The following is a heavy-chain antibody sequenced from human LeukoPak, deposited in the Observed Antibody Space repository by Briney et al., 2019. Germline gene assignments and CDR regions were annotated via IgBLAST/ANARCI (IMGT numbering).Heavy chain of an antibody. Sequence: ASVKVSCKASGYTFTGYYMHWVQQAPGQGLEWMGWINPNSGGTNYAQKFQGRVTMTRDTSISTAYMELSRLRSDDTAVYYCARDPQISYDFWSGYPNNWFDPWGQGTLVTVSS. D-gene: IGHD3-3*01. J-gene: IGHJ5*02. CDR2: INPNSGGT. CDR1: GYTFTGYY. V-gene: IGHV1-2*02. CDR3: ARDPQISYDFWSGYPNNWFDP.